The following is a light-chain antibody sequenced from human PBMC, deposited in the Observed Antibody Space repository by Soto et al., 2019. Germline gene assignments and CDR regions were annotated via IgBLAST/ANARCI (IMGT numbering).Light chain of an antibody. CDR1: QSISSY. J-gene: IGKJ2*01. CDR3: QQSYSTPYT. V-gene: IGKV1-39*01. CDR2: AAS. Sequence: DIKMTQSPSSLSASVGDRVTITCRASQSISSYLNWYQQKPGKAPKLLIYAASSLQSGVPLRFSGSGSGTDFTLTISSLQSEDFATYYCQQSYSTPYTFVQGTKLEIK.